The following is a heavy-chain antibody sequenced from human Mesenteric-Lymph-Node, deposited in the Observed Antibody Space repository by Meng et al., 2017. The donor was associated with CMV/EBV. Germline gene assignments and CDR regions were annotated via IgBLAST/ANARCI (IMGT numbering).Heavy chain of an antibody. CDR3: ARDGGAGLMVPTYWFDD. D-gene: IGHD6-13*01. J-gene: IGHJ4*02. CDR1: GFTFSSHA. Sequence: GESLKISCAASGFTFSSHAMHWVRQAPGKGLEWVAVIFFNGGNRQYADSVKGRFSVSRDFSKNEVYLHMDSLRVDDTATYFCARDGGAGLMVPTYWFDDWGQGTEVTVSS. CDR2: IFFNGGNR. V-gene: IGHV3-30*03.